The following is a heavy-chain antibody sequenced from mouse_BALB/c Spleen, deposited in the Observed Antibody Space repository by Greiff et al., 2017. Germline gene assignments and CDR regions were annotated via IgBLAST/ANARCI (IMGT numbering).Heavy chain of an antibody. Sequence: VKLVESGPGLVQPSQSLSITCTVSGFSLTSYGVHWVRQSPGKGLEWLGVIWGGGSTDYNAAFISRLSISKDNSKSQVFFKMNSLQANDTAIYYCARNCATAWGAMDYWGQGTSVTVSS. CDR2: IWGGGST. CDR3: ARNCATAWGAMDY. D-gene: IGHD1-2*01. CDR1: GFSLTSYG. V-gene: IGHV2-2*02. J-gene: IGHJ4*01.